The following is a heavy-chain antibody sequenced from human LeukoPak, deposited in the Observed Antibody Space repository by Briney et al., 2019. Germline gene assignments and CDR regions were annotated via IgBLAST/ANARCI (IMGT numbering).Heavy chain of an antibody. V-gene: IGHV1-3*01. D-gene: IGHD3-3*01. CDR1: GYTFTSYA. J-gene: IGHJ6*02. CDR2: INAGNGNT. CDR3: ARVFWSGPYYYYGMDV. Sequence: ASVTVSCTASGYTFTSYAMHWVRQAPGQRLEWMGWINAGNGNTKYSQKFQGRVTITRDTSASTAYMELSSLRSEDTAVYYCARVFWSGPYYYYGMDVWGQGTTVTVSS.